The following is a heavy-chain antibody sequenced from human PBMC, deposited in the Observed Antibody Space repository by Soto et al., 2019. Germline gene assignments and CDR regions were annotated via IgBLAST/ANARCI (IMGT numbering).Heavy chain of an antibody. Sequence: PSETLSLTCTVSGGSVSGGSYFWSWVRQPPGRGLEWIGYFYYSGSTKYNPSLKSRVTISVDTSKNQFSLKLSSVTAADTAVYYCARAMVHPSRFDPWGQGTLVTVSS. J-gene: IGHJ5*02. CDR2: FYYSGST. D-gene: IGHD3-10*01. CDR3: ARAMVHPSRFDP. CDR1: GGSVSGGSYF. V-gene: IGHV4-61*01.